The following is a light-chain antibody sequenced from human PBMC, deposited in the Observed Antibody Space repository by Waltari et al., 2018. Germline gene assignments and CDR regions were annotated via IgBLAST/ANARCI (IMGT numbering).Light chain of an antibody. CDR2: DAS. V-gene: IGKV3-11*01. CDR1: QSVSSY. J-gene: IGKJ2*01. Sequence: EIVLTQSPATLSLSPGEIATLSCRASQSVSSYLAWYQQKPGQAPRLLIYDASKRATGIPARFSGSESGTDFTLTISSLEPEDFGVYYCQQRSNWPYTFGQGTKLEIK. CDR3: QQRSNWPYT.